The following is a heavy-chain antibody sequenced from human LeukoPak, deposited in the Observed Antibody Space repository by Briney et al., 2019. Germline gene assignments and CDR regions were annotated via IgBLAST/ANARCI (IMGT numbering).Heavy chain of an antibody. J-gene: IGHJ4*02. D-gene: IGHD2-21*01. CDR1: GFTFRNYG. Sequence: PGGSLRLSCAASGFTFRNYGMSWVRQAPGKGLEWVSSINNNSDNTYYADSVKGRFTISRDNAKNSLYLQMNSLRAEGTAVYYCARWGDYDCWGQGTLVTVSS. CDR3: ARWGDYDC. CDR2: INNNSDNT. V-gene: IGHV3-48*01.